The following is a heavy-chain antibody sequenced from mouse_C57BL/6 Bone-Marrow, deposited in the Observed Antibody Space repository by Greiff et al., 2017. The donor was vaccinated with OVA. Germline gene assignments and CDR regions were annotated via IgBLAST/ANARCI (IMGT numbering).Heavy chain of an antibody. V-gene: IGHV1-7*01. CDR2: INPSSGYT. CDR3: ARSYDLYWYFDV. J-gene: IGHJ1*03. D-gene: IGHD2-3*01. CDR1: GYTFTSYW. Sequence: QVQLKPSGAELAKPGASVKLSCKASGYTFTSYWMHWVKQRPGQGLEWIGYINPSSGYTKYNQKFKDKATLTADKSSSTAYMQLSSLTYEDSAVYDCARSYDLYWYFDVWGTGTTVTVSS.